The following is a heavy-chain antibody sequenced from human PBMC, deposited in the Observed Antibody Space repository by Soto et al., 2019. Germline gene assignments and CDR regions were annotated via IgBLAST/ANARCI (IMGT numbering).Heavy chain of an antibody. D-gene: IGHD3-16*01. V-gene: IGHV1-69*01. CDR3: AKVMAAAGYDS. CDR1: GGTFGNSA. Sequence: QVKLVQSGAEVKQPGSSVKVSCKASGGTFGNSAISWVRQDPGQGLEGMGGIIPVFGTVNYAQKFEGRVTIVEDESTSTVFMKMSRLTSEDTAVYYCAKVMAAAGYDSWGQGTLVTVSS. CDR2: IIPVFGTV. J-gene: IGHJ4*02.